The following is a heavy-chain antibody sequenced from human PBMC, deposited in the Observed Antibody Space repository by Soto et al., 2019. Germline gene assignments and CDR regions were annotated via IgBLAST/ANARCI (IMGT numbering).Heavy chain of an antibody. CDR2: ISGSGGST. CDR3: AKVVDTAMADYYYYYGMDV. V-gene: IGHV3-23*01. Sequence: PGGSLRLSCAASGFTFSSYAMSWVRQAPGKGLEWVSAISGSGGSTYYADSVKGRFTISRDNSKNTLYLQMSSLRAEDTAVYYCAKVVDTAMADYYYYYGMDVWGQGTTVTVSS. D-gene: IGHD5-18*01. CDR1: GFTFSSYA. J-gene: IGHJ6*02.